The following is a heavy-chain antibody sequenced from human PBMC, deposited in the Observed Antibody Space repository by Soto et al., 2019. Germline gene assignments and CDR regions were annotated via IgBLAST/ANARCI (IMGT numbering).Heavy chain of an antibody. J-gene: IGHJ4*02. CDR2: FHNSGST. CDR1: GGIFSSGSYF. V-gene: IGHV4-31*02. CDR3: ARSLSEYAFDN. D-gene: IGHD3-9*01. Sequence: PSETLSLTCTVSGGIFSSGSYFWTWLRPLQGLGLVWIGYFHNSGSTFSTPSLNRQVTISLNTTSNLFSLNLSSVAAADAAVYYCARSLSEYAFDNWGQGALVTVSS.